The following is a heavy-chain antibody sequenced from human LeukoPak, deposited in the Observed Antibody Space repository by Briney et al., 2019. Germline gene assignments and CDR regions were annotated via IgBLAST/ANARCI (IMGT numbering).Heavy chain of an antibody. CDR3: ARAELLNWLDP. CDR2: IYTSGST. J-gene: IGHJ5*02. V-gene: IGHV4-4*09. Sequence: SETLSLTCTVSGGSISSYYWSWIRQPPGKGLEWIGYIYTSGSTNYNPSLKSRVTISVDTSKNQFSLKLSSVTAADTAVYYCARAELLNWLDPWGQGTLVTVSS. D-gene: IGHD3-10*01. CDR1: GGSISSYY.